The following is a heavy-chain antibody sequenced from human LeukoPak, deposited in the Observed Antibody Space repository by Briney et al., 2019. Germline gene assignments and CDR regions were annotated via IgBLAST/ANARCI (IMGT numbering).Heavy chain of an antibody. J-gene: IGHJ6*02. CDR3: ARVLVGATRYYYYYGMDV. D-gene: IGHD1-26*01. V-gene: IGHV1-18*01. Sequence: GASVKVSCKASGYTFTSYGISWVRQPPGQGLEWMGWISAYNGNTNYGQKLQGRVPMTTDTSTSTAYMELRSLRSDDTAVYYCARVLVGATRYYYYYGMDVWGQGTTVTVSS. CDR2: ISAYNGNT. CDR1: GYTFTSYG.